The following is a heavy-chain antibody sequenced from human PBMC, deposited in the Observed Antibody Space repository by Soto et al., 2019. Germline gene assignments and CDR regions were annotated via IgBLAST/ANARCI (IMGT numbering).Heavy chain of an antibody. CDR3: ARSTYYYDSSGQNLFDP. Sequence: EVPLVESGGGLVQPGGSLRLSCAASRFTFSNYAMHWVRQAPGKGLEYVSAISSSGSTTYSADSVKGRFTISRDNSKNTLYLQMGSLSAEDMAVYYCARSTYYYDSSGQNLFDPWGQGTLVTVSS. CDR1: RFTFSNYA. D-gene: IGHD3-22*01. V-gene: IGHV3-64*07. J-gene: IGHJ5*02. CDR2: ISSSGSTT.